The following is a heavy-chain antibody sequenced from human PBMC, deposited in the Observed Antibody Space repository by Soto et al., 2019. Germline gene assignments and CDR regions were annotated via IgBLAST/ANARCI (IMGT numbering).Heavy chain of an antibody. CDR2: ISSSSSTI. CDR1: GFTFSSYS. V-gene: IGHV3-48*02. CDR3: ARVYYDSSGYWGYGMDV. J-gene: IGHJ6*02. D-gene: IGHD3-22*01. Sequence: PGGSLRLSCAASGFTFSSYSMNWVRQAPGKGLEWVSYISSSSSTIYYADSVKGRFTISRENAKNSLYLQMNSLRDEDTAVYYCARVYYDSSGYWGYGMDVWGQGTTVTVSS.